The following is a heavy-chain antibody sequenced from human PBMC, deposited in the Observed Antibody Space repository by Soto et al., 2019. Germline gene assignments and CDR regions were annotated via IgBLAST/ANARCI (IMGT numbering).Heavy chain of an antibody. J-gene: IGHJ4*02. V-gene: IGHV1-69*08. CDR3: ARDGGDYGDYLYYFDY. D-gene: IGHD4-17*01. CDR2: IIPILGIA. CDR1: GGTFSSYT. Sequence: QVQLVQSGAEVKKPGSSVKVSCKASGGTFSSYTISWVRQAPGQGLEWMGRIIPILGIANYAQKFQGRVTITADKSTSTAYMELSSVRSEDTDVYYCARDGGDYGDYLYYFDYWGQGTLVTVSS.